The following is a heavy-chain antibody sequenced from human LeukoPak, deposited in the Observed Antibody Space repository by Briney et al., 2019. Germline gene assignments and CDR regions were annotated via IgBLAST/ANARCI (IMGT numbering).Heavy chain of an antibody. Sequence: SVKVSCKASGGTFSSYAISWVRQAPGQGLEWMGGIIPIFGTANYARKFQGRVTMTRNTSTSTAYMELSSLRSEDTAVYYCAREYYDILTGYYPNGFDPWGQGTLVTVSS. CDR1: GGTFSSYA. V-gene: IGHV1-69*05. J-gene: IGHJ5*02. D-gene: IGHD3-9*01. CDR3: AREYYDILTGYYPNGFDP. CDR2: IIPIFGTA.